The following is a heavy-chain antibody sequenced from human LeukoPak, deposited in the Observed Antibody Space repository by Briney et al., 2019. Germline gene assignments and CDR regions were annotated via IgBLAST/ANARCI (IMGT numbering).Heavy chain of an antibody. V-gene: IGHV3-66*01. D-gene: IGHD5-12*01. CDR2: IDGGGNT. CDR1: GFTVSTNY. J-gene: IGHJ4*02. Sequence: PGGSLRLSCVGSGFTVSTNYMSWARQAPGKGLEWVSVIDGGGNTYYTDAVKGRFTISRENAKNSLYLQMNSLRAGDTAVYYCARGGSGTLIDYWGQGTLVTVSS. CDR3: ARGGSGTLIDY.